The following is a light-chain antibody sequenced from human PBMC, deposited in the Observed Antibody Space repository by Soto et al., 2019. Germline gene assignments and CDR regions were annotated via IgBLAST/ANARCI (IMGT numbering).Light chain of an antibody. CDR1: ASDVGGYNY. Sequence: LTQPASVSGSPGQSITISCTGTASDVGGYNYVSWYQQHPGKAPKLMIHAVSNRPSGVSSRFSGSKSGNTASLTISGLQSEDEADYFCCSYTSRTTYVFGTGTKVTVL. J-gene: IGLJ1*01. CDR2: AVS. CDR3: CSYTSRTTYV. V-gene: IGLV2-14*01.